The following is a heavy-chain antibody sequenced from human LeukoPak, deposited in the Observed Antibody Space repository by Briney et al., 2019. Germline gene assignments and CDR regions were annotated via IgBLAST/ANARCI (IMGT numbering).Heavy chain of an antibody. CDR2: IYYSGNT. J-gene: IGHJ6*03. Sequence: SETLSLTCSVSGGSSSSSAYYWGWIRQPPGQGLEWIGSIYYSGNTYYNPSLKSRVTISVDTSKNQFSLKLSSVTAADTAVYYCAREIPQYSSNWSGYYYYYMDVWGKGTTVTVSS. D-gene: IGHD6-13*01. CDR1: GGSSSSSAYY. V-gene: IGHV4-39*07. CDR3: AREIPQYSSNWSGYYYYYMDV.